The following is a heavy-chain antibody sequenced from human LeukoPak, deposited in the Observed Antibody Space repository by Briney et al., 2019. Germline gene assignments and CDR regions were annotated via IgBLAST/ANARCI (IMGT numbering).Heavy chain of an antibody. J-gene: IGHJ5*02. CDR3: ARDPGDTAGWFDP. V-gene: IGHV4-59*01. CDR2: IYYSGST. D-gene: IGHD5-18*01. CDR1: GGSISRYY. Sequence: SETLSLTCTASGGSISRYYWSWIRQPPGKGLEGIGYIYYSGSTNYNPSIKSRVTISVDTSKNQFSLKLSSVTAADTAVYYCARDPGDTAGWFDPWGQGTLVTVSS.